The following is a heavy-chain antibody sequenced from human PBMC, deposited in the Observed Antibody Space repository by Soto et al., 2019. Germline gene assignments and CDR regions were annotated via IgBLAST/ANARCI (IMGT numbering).Heavy chain of an antibody. CDR3: ARHSDYGDYVFDY. CDR2: IYYSGST. Sequence: PSETLSLTCTVSGGSISSSSYYWGWIRQPPGKGLEWIGSIYYSGSTYYNPSLKSRVTISVDTSKNQFSLKLSSVTAADTAVYYCARHSDYGDYVFDYWGQGTLVTVSS. V-gene: IGHV4-39*01. D-gene: IGHD4-17*01. CDR1: GGSISSSSYY. J-gene: IGHJ4*02.